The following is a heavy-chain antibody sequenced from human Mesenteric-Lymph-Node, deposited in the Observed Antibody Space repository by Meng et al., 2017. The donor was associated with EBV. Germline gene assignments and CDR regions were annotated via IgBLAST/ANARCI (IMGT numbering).Heavy chain of an antibody. CDR2: IYDSGIT. Sequence: QVSLQESGPGLVKPSETLSPTCTVSGVSVSGDSFYWSWIRQPPGKGLEWIGFIYDSGITHYSPSLKSRVTISVDTSKNQFSLELRSMTPADTAVYYCARDRGWELLDYWGQGTLVAVSS. V-gene: IGHV4-61*01. CDR3: ARDRGWELLDY. J-gene: IGHJ4*02. D-gene: IGHD1-26*01. CDR1: GVSVSGDSFY.